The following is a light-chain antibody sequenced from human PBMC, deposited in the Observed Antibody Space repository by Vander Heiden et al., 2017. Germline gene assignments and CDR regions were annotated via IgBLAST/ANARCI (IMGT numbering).Light chain of an antibody. CDR1: QGISSH. CDR2: AAS. J-gene: IGKJ4*01. CDR3: QQRNSYPLT. V-gene: IGKV1-9*01. Sequence: DIQLTQSPSFLSASAGDRVTITCRASQGISSHLVWYQQKPGKAPKLLLYAASTLQSGVPSRFSGSGFGTDFTFTISSLQPEDFASYYCQQRNSYPLTFGGGTKVEIK.